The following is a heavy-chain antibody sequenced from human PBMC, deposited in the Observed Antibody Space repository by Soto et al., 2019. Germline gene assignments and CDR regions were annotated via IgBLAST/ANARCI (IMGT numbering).Heavy chain of an antibody. CDR2: ISSRSTTI. D-gene: IGHD3-22*01. Sequence: GGSLRLSCAASGFTFDDYTIHWVRQAPGKGLEWVSGISSRSTTIYYADSVRGRFTISRDDAKNSLYLQMNSLSDEDTAVYYCARDEGVYQRNGYYSYHWGQGTLVTVSS. V-gene: IGHV3-48*02. CDR3: ARDEGVYQRNGYYSYH. J-gene: IGHJ5*02. CDR1: GFTFDDYT.